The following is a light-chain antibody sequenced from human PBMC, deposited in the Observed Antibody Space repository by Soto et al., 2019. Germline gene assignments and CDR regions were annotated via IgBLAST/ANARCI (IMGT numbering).Light chain of an antibody. Sequence: QSVLTQPPSVSGTPGQRVTISCSESSSSFGRNSVNWYQKLPGTAPKLLIYLSDQRPFGVPDRFSGSKSGTSASLAISGLQSEDEADYYCAAWDDNLNAVVFGGGTKVTVL. CDR3: AAWDDNLNAVV. J-gene: IGLJ2*01. V-gene: IGLV1-44*01. CDR2: LSD. CDR1: SSSFGRNS.